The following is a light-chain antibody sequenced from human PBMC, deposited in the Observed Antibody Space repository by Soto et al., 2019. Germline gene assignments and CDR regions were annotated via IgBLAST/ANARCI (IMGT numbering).Light chain of an antibody. Sequence: QSVLTQPPSVSGSPGQPLTISCSGTSSDIGLYNRVSWYQQSPGTAPKLMIYDVSNRPSGVPDRFSVSRSGNTASLTISGLQPEDEADYYCCSYTNDNTYVFGTGTKVTVL. V-gene: IGLV2-18*02. J-gene: IGLJ1*01. CDR1: SSDIGLYNR. CDR2: DVS. CDR3: CSYTNDNTYV.